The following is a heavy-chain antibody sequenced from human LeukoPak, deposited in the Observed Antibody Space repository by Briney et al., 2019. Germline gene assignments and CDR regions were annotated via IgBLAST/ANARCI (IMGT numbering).Heavy chain of an antibody. CDR3: ARDSSGWHY. Sequence: PSETLSLTCTVSGGSISSYYWTWIRQPPGKGLEWIGYIYYSGSTNYNPSLKSRVTISVDTSKNQFSLKLSSATAADTAVYYCARDSSGWHYWGQGTLVTVSS. V-gene: IGHV4-59*01. CDR1: GGSISSYY. J-gene: IGHJ4*02. CDR2: IYYSGST. D-gene: IGHD6-19*01.